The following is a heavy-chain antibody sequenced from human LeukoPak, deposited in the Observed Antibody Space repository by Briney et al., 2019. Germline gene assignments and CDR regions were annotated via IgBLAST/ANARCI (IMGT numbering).Heavy chain of an antibody. J-gene: IGHJ4*02. Sequence: ASVKVSCKASGYTLTSYDINWLRQATGQGLEWMGWMNPNSGNTGYAQKFQGRVTMTRNTSISTAYMELSSLRSEDTAVYYCARGVRDFWSGQNFDYWGQGTLVTVSS. V-gene: IGHV1-8*01. D-gene: IGHD3-3*01. CDR2: MNPNSGNT. CDR1: GYTLTSYD. CDR3: ARGVRDFWSGQNFDY.